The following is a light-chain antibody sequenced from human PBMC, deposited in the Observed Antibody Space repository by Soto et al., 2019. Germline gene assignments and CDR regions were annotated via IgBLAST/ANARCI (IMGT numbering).Light chain of an antibody. CDR2: RAS. J-gene: IGKJ3*01. Sequence: EIVLTQSPGTLSLSPGERATLSCRASQTISSSFLAWYQQKPGQAPRLLIYRASRRAPGIPDRFSGSGSSADFTLTISRLETAEFAVYYGDQYGSYPHDSFVRGNKVDIK. CDR3: DQYGSYPHDS. CDR1: QTISSSF. V-gene: IGKV3-20*01.